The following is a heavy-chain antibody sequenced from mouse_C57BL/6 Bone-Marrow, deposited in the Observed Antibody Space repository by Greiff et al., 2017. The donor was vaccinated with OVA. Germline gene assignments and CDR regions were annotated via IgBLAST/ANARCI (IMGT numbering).Heavy chain of an antibody. Sequence: VQLQQPGAELVKPGASVKLSCKASGYTFTSYWMQWVKQRPGQGLEWIGEIDPSDSYTNYNQKFKGKATLTVDTSSSTAYMQLSSLTSEDSAVYDCARRYYGSEGYWGQGTTLTVSS. CDR3: ARRYYGSEGY. J-gene: IGHJ2*01. CDR2: IDPSDSYT. V-gene: IGHV1-50*01. D-gene: IGHD1-1*01. CDR1: GYTFTSYW.